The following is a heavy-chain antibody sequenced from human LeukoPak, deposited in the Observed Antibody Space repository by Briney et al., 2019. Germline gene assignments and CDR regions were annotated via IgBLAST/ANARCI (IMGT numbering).Heavy chain of an antibody. CDR1: GGSVSSGNSY. D-gene: IGHD2-2*01. V-gene: IGHV4-61*01. Sequence: PSETLSLTCAVSGGSVSSGNSYWSWVRQPPGKGLEWIGYIYYSGSTNYNPSLKSRVTISVDASENQFSLKLSSVTAADTAVYYCAREGSSAINYYFDYWGQGTLVTVSS. CDR3: AREGSSAINYYFDY. CDR2: IYYSGST. J-gene: IGHJ4*02.